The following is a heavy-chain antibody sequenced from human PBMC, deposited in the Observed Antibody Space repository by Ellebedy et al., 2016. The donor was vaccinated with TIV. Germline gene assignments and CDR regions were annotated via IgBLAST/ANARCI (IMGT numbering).Heavy chain of an antibody. D-gene: IGHD1-26*01. CDR3: AKDMVFGDGKWEIDV. CDR1: GFTFRTYA. Sequence: PGGSLRLSCAASGFTFRTYAISWVRQAPGKGLEWVSVVGADGGTTFYAESVRGRFTISRDNSKNTLFLQMDSLGAEDSAVYYCAKDMVFGDGKWEIDVWGQGTTVTVSS. V-gene: IGHV3-23*01. J-gene: IGHJ6*02. CDR2: VGADGGTT.